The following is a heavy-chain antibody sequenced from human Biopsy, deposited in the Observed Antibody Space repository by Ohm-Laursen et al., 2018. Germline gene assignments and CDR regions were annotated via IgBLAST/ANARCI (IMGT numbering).Heavy chain of an antibody. V-gene: IGHV1-69*01. CDR1: GGTFINYA. J-gene: IGHJ4*02. D-gene: IGHD1-26*01. Sequence: SSVKVSCKASGGTFINYAISWVRQAPGQGLEWMGGIIPMFGTANYAQMFQVRVTISADESTSTSYMELSSLTTEDTAIYYCARGPHSGSHSCFDYWGRGTLVTVSS. CDR2: IIPMFGTA. CDR3: ARGPHSGSHSCFDY.